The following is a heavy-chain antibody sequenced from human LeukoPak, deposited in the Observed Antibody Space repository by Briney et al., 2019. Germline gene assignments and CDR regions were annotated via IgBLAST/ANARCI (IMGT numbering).Heavy chain of an antibody. D-gene: IGHD6-13*01. CDR2: IYYSGST. CDR3: ARGGSSWYPGPLYYFDY. V-gene: IGHV4-59*01. J-gene: IGHJ4*02. Sequence: SETLSLTCTVSGGSISSYYWSWIRQPPGKGLEWIGYIYYSGSTNYNPSLKSRVTISVDTSKNQFSLKLSSVTAADTAVYYCARGGSSWYPGPLYYFDYWGQGTLVTVSS. CDR1: GGSISSYY.